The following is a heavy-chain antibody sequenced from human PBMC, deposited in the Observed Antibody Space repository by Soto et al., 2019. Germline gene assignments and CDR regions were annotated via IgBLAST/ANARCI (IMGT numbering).Heavy chain of an antibody. CDR1: GFTFSGYA. CDR2: VSYDGAKK. V-gene: IGHV3-30-3*01. Sequence: QVQLVESGGGVVQPGRSLRLSCEASGFTFSGYAIHWVRQAPGKGLEWVAVVSYDGAKKNYADSVKGRFTISRDNSKNTLYVQMISLRAEDTAVSYCVRGVYYDSSGYQGTAFDIWGQGTMVTVSA. J-gene: IGHJ3*02. CDR3: VRGVYYDSSGYQGTAFDI. D-gene: IGHD3-22*01.